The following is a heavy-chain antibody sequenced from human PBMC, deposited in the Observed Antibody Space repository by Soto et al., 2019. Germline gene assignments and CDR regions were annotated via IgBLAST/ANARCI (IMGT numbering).Heavy chain of an antibody. V-gene: IGHV4-30-4*01. D-gene: IGHD3-10*01. CDR1: GGSISSGDYY. CDR2: IYYSGST. Sequence: SETLSLTCTVSGGSISSGDYYWSWIRQPPGKGLEWIGYIYYSGSTYYNPSLKSRVTISVDTSKNQFSLKLSSVTAADTAVYYCAREPHIGWFGELSKRGYGMDVWGQGTTVTVSS. J-gene: IGHJ6*02. CDR3: AREPHIGWFGELSKRGYGMDV.